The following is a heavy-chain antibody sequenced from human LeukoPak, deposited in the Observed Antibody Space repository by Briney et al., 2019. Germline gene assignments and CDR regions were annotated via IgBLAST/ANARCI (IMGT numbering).Heavy chain of an antibody. CDR1: GGTFSRYA. CDR3: ARDAAIHDSGAYYYLF. Sequence: SVKVPCKASGGTFSRYAISWVRQAPGQGLEWMGGITPMFGTANYAQKFQGRVTITADESTRTAYMELKSLKFEDTAVYYCARDAAIHDSGAYYYLFWGQGTLVTVSS. CDR2: ITPMFGTA. J-gene: IGHJ4*02. V-gene: IGHV1-69*13. D-gene: IGHD3-22*01.